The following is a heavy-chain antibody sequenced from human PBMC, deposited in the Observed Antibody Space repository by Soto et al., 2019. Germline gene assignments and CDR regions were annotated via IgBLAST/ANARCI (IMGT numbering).Heavy chain of an antibody. CDR1: GGSISSYY. CDR3: ARSGIAAYYFDY. V-gene: IGHV4-59*12. D-gene: IGHD6-13*01. J-gene: IGHJ4*02. CDR2: IYFSGGT. Sequence: PSETLSLTCTVSGGSISSYYWSWIRQPPGKGLEWIGYIYFSGGTNYNPSLKSRVTISVDTSKNQFSLKLSSVTAEDTAVYYCARSGIAAYYFDYWGQGTLVTVSS.